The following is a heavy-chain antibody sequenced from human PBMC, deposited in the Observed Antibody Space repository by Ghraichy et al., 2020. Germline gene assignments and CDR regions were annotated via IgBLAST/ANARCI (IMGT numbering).Heavy chain of an antibody. CDR3: AREKWLSPNAFDL. V-gene: IGHV4-59*11. D-gene: IGHD6-19*01. J-gene: IGHJ3*01. CDR1: GDSITNHY. Sequence: SETLSLTCTVSGDSITNHYWSWVRQPPGKGLEWFGFIYYRGSTSSNPSLKNRVTISVDTSKREIYLRLNSVTAADTAVYYCAREKWLSPNAFDLWGQGTLVTVSS. CDR2: IYYRGST.